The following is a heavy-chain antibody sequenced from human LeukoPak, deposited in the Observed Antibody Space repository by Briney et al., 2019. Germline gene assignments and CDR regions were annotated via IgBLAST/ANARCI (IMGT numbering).Heavy chain of an antibody. CDR1: GFTFSNAW. J-gene: IGHJ4*02. D-gene: IGHD3-22*01. CDR3: TTDYYDSSGYVF. V-gene: IGHV3-15*07. Sequence: GGSLRLSCAASGFTFSNAWMNWVRQAPGKGLEWVGRIKTKTAGGTIDYAAPVKGRFTISRDDSKNMLYLQMNSLKTEDTAVYFCTTDYYDSSGYVFWGQGTLVTVSS. CDR2: IKTKTAGGTI.